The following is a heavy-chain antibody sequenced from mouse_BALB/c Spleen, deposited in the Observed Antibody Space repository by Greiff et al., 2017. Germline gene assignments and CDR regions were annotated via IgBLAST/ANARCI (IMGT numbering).Heavy chain of an antibody. CDR2: ISNGGGST. Sequence: VQLKESGGGLVQPGGSLKLSCAASGFTFSSYTMSWVRQTPEKRLEWVAYISNGGGSTYYPDTVKGRFTISRDNAKNTLYLQMSSLKSEDTAMYYCARYPYYYAMDYWGQGTSVTVSS. J-gene: IGHJ4*01. CDR3: ARYPYYYAMDY. CDR1: GFTFSSYT. V-gene: IGHV5-12-2*01.